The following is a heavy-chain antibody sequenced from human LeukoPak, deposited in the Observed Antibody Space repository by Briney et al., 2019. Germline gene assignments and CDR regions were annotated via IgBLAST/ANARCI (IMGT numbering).Heavy chain of an antibody. CDR3: AKVPRFGSGSSA. CDR2: ISWNSGSI. D-gene: IGHD3-10*01. CDR1: GFTFDDYA. Sequence: GGSLRLSCAASGFTFDDYAMHWVRQAPGKGLEWVSGISWNSGSIGYADSVKGRFTISRGNAKNSLYLQMNSLRAEDTALYYCAKVPRFGSGSSAWGQGTLVTVSS. J-gene: IGHJ5*02. V-gene: IGHV3-9*01.